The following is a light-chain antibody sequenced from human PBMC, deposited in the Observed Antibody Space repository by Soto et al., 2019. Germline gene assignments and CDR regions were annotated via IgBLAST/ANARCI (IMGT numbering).Light chain of an antibody. CDR3: QQYCSSLLFT. J-gene: IGKJ3*01. Sequence: EIVLTQSPGTLSLSPGERATLSCRASQSVSSSYLAWYQQKPGQAPRLLIYGASSRATGIPDRFSGSGSGPDFTLTISRLEPEDFAVYYCQQYCSSLLFTFGPGTKVDIK. V-gene: IGKV3-20*01. CDR1: QSVSSSY. CDR2: GAS.